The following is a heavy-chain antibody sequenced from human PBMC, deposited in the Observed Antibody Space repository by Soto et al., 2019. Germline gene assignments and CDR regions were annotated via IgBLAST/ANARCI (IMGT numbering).Heavy chain of an antibody. CDR2: IIPALGIT. D-gene: IGHD2-15*01. J-gene: IGHJ6*04. V-gene: IGHV1-69*08. CDR1: GDTFSTHT. Sequence: QVQLVQSGATVKRPGSSVRVSCQASGDTFSTHTITWVRQAPGQGLEWVGRIIPALGITTYAQRFQGRVTISAVRSTSTAYMFLSSLTSDDTALYYCARDQYCSVSSCFGYPDVWGGGTAVIVSS. CDR3: ARDQYCSVSSCFGYPDV.